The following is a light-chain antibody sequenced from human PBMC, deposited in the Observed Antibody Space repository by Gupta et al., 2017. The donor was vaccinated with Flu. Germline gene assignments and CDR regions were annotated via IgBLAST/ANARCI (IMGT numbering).Light chain of an antibody. CDR1: QSVLYSSNNKNY. J-gene: IGKJ4*01. Sequence: VSLGERATINCKSSQSVLYSSNNKNYLAWYQQKPGQPPKLLIYWASTRESGVPGRFSGSGSGTDFTLTISSLQAEDVAVYYCQQYYSTLTFGGGTKVEI. CDR2: WAS. V-gene: IGKV4-1*01. CDR3: QQYYSTLT.